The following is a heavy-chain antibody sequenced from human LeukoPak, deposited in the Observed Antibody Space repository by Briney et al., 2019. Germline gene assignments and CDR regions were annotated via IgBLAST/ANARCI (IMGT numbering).Heavy chain of an antibody. J-gene: IGHJ4*02. V-gene: IGHV4-38-2*02. CDR3: ASPYSSRWYELCY. D-gene: IGHD6-13*01. CDR1: GYSISSGYF. CDR2: IYHGGST. Sequence: SETLSLTCTVSGYSISSGYFWGWIRQPPGKGLEWIGSIYHGGSTFYNPSLKSRVTISEDTSKNQFSLRLTSVTAADTAVYYCASPYSSRWYELCYWGQGTLVTVSS.